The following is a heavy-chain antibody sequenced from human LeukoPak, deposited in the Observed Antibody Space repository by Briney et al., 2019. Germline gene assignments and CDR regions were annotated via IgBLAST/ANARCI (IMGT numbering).Heavy chain of an antibody. Sequence: GGSLRLSCVASGFSFNIYDMSWFRQAPGKGLEWVSGIRGGGPETYYADSVKGRFSISRDNSKNTLFLQANGLRAEDSAIYYCVRGIRAPDFWGQGTLVTVSS. V-gene: IGHV3-23*01. CDR3: VRGIRAPDF. CDR2: IRGGGPET. CDR1: GFSFNIYD. J-gene: IGHJ4*02.